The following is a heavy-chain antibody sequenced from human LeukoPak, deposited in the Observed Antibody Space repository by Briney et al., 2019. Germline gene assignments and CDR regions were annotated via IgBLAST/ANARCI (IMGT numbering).Heavy chain of an antibody. D-gene: IGHD3-22*01. CDR1: ESSFTTYW. J-gene: IGHJ4*02. CDR2: IYPGDSDT. V-gene: IGHV5-51*01. Sequence: GESLKISCKGSESSFTTYWIGWVRQMPGRGLEWMGIIYPGDSDTRYSPSFQGQVTISADKSISTAYLQWSSLTSSETSMYYCARQFRDSSGYYSYYFDYWGQGTLVTVSS. CDR3: ARQFRDSSGYYSYYFDY.